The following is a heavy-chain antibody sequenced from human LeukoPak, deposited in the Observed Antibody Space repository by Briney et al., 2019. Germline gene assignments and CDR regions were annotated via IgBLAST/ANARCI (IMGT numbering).Heavy chain of an antibody. CDR1: GYTFTGYY. Sequence: ASVKVSCKASGYTFTGYYMHWVRQAPGQGLEWMGWINPNSGGTNYAQKFQGRVTMTRDTSISTAYMELSSLRSEDTAVYYCASCPYYDFWSGLDLYFDYWGQGTLVTVSS. CDR3: ASCPYYDFWSGLDLYFDY. J-gene: IGHJ4*02. V-gene: IGHV1-2*02. D-gene: IGHD3-3*01. CDR2: INPNSGGT.